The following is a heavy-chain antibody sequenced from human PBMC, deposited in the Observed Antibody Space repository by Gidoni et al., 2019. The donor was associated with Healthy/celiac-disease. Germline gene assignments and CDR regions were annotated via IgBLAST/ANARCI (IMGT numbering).Heavy chain of an antibody. D-gene: IGHD3-3*01. V-gene: IGHV3-53*04. CDR1: GFTVSSNY. CDR3: ASGDIWSGLLGMDV. Sequence: EVQLVESGGGLVQPGGSLRLSCAASGFTVSSNYMSWVRQAPGKGLEWVSVIYSGGSTYYADSVKGRFTISRHNSKNTLYLQMNSLRAEDTAVYYCASGDIWSGLLGMDVWGQGTTVTVSS. J-gene: IGHJ6*02. CDR2: IYSGGST.